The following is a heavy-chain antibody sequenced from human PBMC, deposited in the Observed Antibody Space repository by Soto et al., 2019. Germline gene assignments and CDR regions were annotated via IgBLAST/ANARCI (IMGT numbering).Heavy chain of an antibody. CDR2: ISAYTDTP. V-gene: IGHV1-18*01. D-gene: IGHD2-2*01. CDR3: ARVIPGVEAWSHP. CDR1: GYTFTNFG. J-gene: IGHJ5*02. Sequence: GASVKVSCKASGYTFTNFGVTWVRRAPGQGLEWMGWISAYTDTPNYAQKFQGRVTMTIDTSTSTAYMDLRSLTSDDTAVYYCARVIPGVEAWSHPWGQATLVTVSS.